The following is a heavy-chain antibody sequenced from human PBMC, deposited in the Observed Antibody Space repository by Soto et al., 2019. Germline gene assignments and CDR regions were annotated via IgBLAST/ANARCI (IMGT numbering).Heavy chain of an antibody. D-gene: IGHD2-2*01. J-gene: IGHJ6*02. Sequence: ASVKVSCKASGYTFTGYYMHWVRQAPGQGLEWMGWINPNSGGTNYAQKFQGWVTMTRDTSISTAYMELSSLRSEDTAVYYCARSVSFRYQLLKRGMDVWGQGTTVTVSS. CDR2: INPNSGGT. CDR3: ARSVSFRYQLLKRGMDV. CDR1: GYTFTGYY. V-gene: IGHV1-2*04.